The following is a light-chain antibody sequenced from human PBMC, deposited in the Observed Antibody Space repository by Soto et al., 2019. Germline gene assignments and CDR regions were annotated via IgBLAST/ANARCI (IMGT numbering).Light chain of an antibody. J-gene: IGKJ1*01. V-gene: IGKV3-15*01. CDR3: QQYNNWPPWT. CDR2: GAS. CDR1: QSVSDN. Sequence: EIVLTQSPRTMSLSPGERATLSCIASQSVSDNLAWYQQKPGQAPRLLIYGASTRATGIPARFSGSGSGTEFTLTISSLQSEDFAVYYCQQYNNWPPWTFGQGTKVDI.